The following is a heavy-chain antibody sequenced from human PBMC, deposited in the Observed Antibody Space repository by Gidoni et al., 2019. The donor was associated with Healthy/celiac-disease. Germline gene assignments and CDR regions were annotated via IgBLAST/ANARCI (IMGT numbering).Heavy chain of an antibody. CDR2: INAGNGNT. CDR3: ARGSNFWSGYYVGY. D-gene: IGHD3-3*01. Sequence: QVQLVQSGAEVKKPGASVKVSCKASGYTFTSYAMHWVRQAPGQRLEWMGWINAGNGNTKYSQKFQGRVTITRDTSASTAYMELSSLRSEDTAAYYCARGSNFWSGYYVGYWGQGTLVTVSS. J-gene: IGHJ4*02. CDR1: GYTFTSYA. V-gene: IGHV1-3*01.